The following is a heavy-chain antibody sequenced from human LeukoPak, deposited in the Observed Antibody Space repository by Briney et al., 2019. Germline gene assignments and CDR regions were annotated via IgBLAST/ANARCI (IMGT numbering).Heavy chain of an antibody. D-gene: IGHD3-16*02. CDR3: AKDIEFGY. V-gene: IGHV3-30*02. J-gene: IGHJ4*02. CDR1: GFTVSSNY. Sequence: GGSLRLSCAASGFTVSSNYMSWVRQAPGKGLEWVAFIRYDGSNKYYADSVKGRFTISRDNSKNTLYLQMNSLRAEDTAVYYCAKDIEFGYWGQGTLVTVSS. CDR2: IRYDGSNK.